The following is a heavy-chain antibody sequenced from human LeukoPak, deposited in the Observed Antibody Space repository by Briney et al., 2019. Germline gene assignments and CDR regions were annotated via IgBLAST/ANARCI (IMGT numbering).Heavy chain of an antibody. Sequence: ASVKVSCKVSGYTLTELSMHWVRQAPGKGLEWMGGFDPEDGETIYAQKFQGRVTMTEDTSTDTAYMELSSLRSEDTAVYYCARVQYDFWSGYWDYYYYGMDVWGQGTTVTVSS. V-gene: IGHV1-24*01. CDR3: ARVQYDFWSGYWDYYYYGMDV. CDR2: FDPEDGET. D-gene: IGHD3-3*01. J-gene: IGHJ6*02. CDR1: GYTLTELS.